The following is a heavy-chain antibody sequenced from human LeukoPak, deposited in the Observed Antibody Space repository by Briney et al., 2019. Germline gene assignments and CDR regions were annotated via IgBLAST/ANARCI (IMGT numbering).Heavy chain of an antibody. CDR1: GDSVSSNSAA. V-gene: IGHV6-1*01. Sequence: SQTLSLTCAISGDSVSSNSAAWNWIRQSPSRGLEWPGRTYYRSKWSKWCNDYAVSVKGRVTINPDTSKNQFSLQLNSVTPEDTAVYYCARDSGSGWSNWFDPWGQGTLVTVSS. CDR2: TYYRSKWSKWCN. D-gene: IGHD6-19*01. CDR3: ARDSGSGWSNWFDP. J-gene: IGHJ5*02.